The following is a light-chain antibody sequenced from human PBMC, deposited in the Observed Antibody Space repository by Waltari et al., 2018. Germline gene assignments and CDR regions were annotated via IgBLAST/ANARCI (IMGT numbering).Light chain of an antibody. CDR2: AAS. V-gene: IGKV1-6*01. Sequence: AIQMTQSPSSLSTFVGDRVTITCRASQDIRNDLGWYEQKSGKAPKLLIYAASSLQSGATSRFSGSGSGTDFTLTISGLQPADFATFYCLQDYSYPYTFGQVTKLEIK. CDR1: QDIRND. CDR3: LQDYSYPYT. J-gene: IGKJ2*01.